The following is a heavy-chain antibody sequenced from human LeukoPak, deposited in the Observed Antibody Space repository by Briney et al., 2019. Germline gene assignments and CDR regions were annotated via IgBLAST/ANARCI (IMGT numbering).Heavy chain of an antibody. Sequence: ASVKVSCRASGYTFTGYYMHWVRQAPGQGLEWMGWINPNSGGTNYAQKFQGRVTMTRDTSISTAYMELSRPRSDDTAVYYCARGHSSGWYGGAYYFDYWGQGTLVTVSS. D-gene: IGHD6-19*01. CDR3: ARGHSSGWYGGAYYFDY. J-gene: IGHJ4*02. CDR1: GYTFTGYY. CDR2: INPNSGGT. V-gene: IGHV1-2*02.